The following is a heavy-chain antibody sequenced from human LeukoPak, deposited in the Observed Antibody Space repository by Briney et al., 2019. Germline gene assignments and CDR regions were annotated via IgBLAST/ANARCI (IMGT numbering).Heavy chain of an antibody. V-gene: IGHV3-23*01. D-gene: IGHD2-15*01. Sequence: GGTLRLSCAASGFNFNNYGMSWVRQAPEKGLEWVSSVSISGDNTYYSDSVKGRFTISRDNSKDTLDLLMSSLRADDTAVYYCARGRGRNPSGYYYYMDVWGKGTTVTVSS. CDR3: ARGRGRNPSGYYYYMDV. J-gene: IGHJ6*03. CDR1: GFNFNNYG. CDR2: VSISGDNT.